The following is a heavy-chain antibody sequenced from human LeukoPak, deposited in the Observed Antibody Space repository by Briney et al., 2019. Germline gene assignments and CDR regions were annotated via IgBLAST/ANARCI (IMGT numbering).Heavy chain of an antibody. D-gene: IGHD3-9*01. CDR1: GGSFSGYY. V-gene: IGHV4-34*01. J-gene: IGHJ3*02. CDR3: ARDRILTGYYYDAFDI. CDR2: INHSGST. Sequence: SETLSLTCAVYGGSFSGYYWSWIRQPPGKGLESIGEINHSGSTNYNPSLKSRVTISVDTSKNQFSLKLSSVTAADTAVYYCARDRILTGYYYDAFDIWGQGTMVTVSS.